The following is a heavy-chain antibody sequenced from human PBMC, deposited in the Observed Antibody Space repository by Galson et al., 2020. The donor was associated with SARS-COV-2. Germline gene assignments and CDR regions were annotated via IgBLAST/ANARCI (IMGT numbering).Heavy chain of an antibody. CDR3: ARDMYDSSGYYNDDY. CDR2: INPNSGGT. CDR1: GYIFPGYY. Sequence: ASVTVSCKASGYIFPGYYIHWLRQAPGQGLAWMGRINPNSGGTTYAQKFKGRVTMTRDTSISTAYMELSRLRSDDTAVYYGARDMYDSSGYYNDDYWGQGTLVTVSS. J-gene: IGHJ4*02. D-gene: IGHD3-22*01. V-gene: IGHV1-2*06.